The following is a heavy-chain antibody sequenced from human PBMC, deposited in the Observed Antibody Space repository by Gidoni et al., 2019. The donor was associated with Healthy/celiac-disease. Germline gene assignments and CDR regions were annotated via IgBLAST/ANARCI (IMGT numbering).Heavy chain of an antibody. CDR3: ARHAQYTALAVADYFDY. CDR2: IYYSGST. CDR1: GGSISSSSYY. J-gene: IGHJ4*02. D-gene: IGHD6-19*01. V-gene: IGHV4-39*01. Sequence: QLQLQESGPGLVKPSETLSLTCTVSGGSISSSSYYWGWIRQPPGKGLEWIGSIYYSGSTYYNPSLKSRVTISVDTSKNQFSLKLSSVTAADTAVYYCARHAQYTALAVADYFDYWGQGTLVTVSS.